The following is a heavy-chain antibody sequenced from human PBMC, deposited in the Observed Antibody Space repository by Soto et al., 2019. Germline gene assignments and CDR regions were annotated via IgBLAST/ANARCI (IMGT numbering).Heavy chain of an antibody. Sequence: QVQLQESGPGLVKPSQTLSLTCTVSGGSITSSGYYWSWIRQHPGEGLEWIGFTSNSGSTSCNPSLKSRVTISADMSSNQFSLNLKSVTAADTAVYYCARGGGSTKVDYWGQGTLVTVSP. J-gene: IGHJ4*02. CDR1: GGSITSSGYY. CDR3: ARGGGSTKVDY. V-gene: IGHV4-31*03. CDR2: TSNSGST. D-gene: IGHD2-8*01.